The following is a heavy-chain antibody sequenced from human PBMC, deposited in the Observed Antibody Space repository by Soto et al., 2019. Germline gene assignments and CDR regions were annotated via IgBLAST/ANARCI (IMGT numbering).Heavy chain of an antibody. Sequence: EVQLVESGGGLVKPGGSLRLSCAASGFTFTNAWMNWVRQAPGKGLESIGRIKSKTDGGTTDYTAPVKGRFIISRDASKNTLSLQMSSLQIEDTAVYYCVTDRLVWGQGTLVTAFS. CDR3: VTDRLV. D-gene: IGHD2-2*01. J-gene: IGHJ4*02. CDR2: IKSKTDGGTT. V-gene: IGHV3-15*01. CDR1: GFTFTNAW.